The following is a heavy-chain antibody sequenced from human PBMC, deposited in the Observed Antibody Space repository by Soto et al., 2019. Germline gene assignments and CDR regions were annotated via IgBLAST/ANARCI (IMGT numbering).Heavy chain of an antibody. J-gene: IGHJ3*02. D-gene: IGHD6-13*01. CDR1: GGSFSGYY. Sequence: SETLSLTCAVYGGSFSGYYWSWIRQPPGKGLEWIGEINHSGSTNYNPSLKSRVTISVDTSKNQFSLKLSSVTAADTAVYYCASAYSSSWDLDAFDIWGQGTMVTVSS. CDR2: INHSGST. V-gene: IGHV4-34*01. CDR3: ASAYSSSWDLDAFDI.